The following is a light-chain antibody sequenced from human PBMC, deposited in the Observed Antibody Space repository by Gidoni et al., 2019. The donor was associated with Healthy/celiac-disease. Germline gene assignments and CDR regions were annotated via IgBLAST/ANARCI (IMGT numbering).Light chain of an antibody. J-gene: IGKJ4*01. CDR2: DSS. CDR1: QDISNY. Sequence: DIQMTQSPSSLSASVGDRVTITCQASQDISNYLNWYQQQPGKAPKLLIYDSSNLETGVPSRFSGSGSGTDFPFTISSLQPEDIATYYCQQYDNLPTFGGGTKVEIK. V-gene: IGKV1-33*01. CDR3: QQYDNLPT.